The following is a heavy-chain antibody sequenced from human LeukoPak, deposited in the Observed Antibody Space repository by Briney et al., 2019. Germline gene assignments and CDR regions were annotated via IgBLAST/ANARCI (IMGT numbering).Heavy chain of an antibody. D-gene: IGHD3-3*01. Sequence: GGSLRLSCAASGFTFSDYYMSWIRQAPGKGLEWVSYISSCSTIYYADSVKGRFTISRDNAKNSLYLQMNSLRAEDTAVYYCARGDTIFGVVDYWGQGTLVTVSS. J-gene: IGHJ4*02. CDR2: ISSCSTI. V-gene: IGHV3-11*04. CDR1: GFTFSDYY. CDR3: ARGDTIFGVVDY.